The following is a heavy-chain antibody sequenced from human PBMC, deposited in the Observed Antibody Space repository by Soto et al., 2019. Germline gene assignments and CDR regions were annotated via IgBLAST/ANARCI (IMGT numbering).Heavy chain of an antibody. CDR1: GDTFTSYA. CDR2: ISAYNGNT. CDR3: AISLRYLDWLEASDP. D-gene: IGHD3-9*01. J-gene: IGHJ5*02. V-gene: IGHV1-18*04. Sequence: EAPAKGSSGASGDTFTSYAISWVRRSPGQGLEWMGWISAYNGNTNYAQKLQGRVTMTTDTSTSTAYMELRSLRSDDTAVYDCAISLRYLDWLEASDPLGQGTLVTVSS.